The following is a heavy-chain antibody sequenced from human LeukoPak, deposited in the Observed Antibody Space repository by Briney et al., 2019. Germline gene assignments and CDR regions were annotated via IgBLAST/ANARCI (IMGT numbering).Heavy chain of an antibody. J-gene: IGHJ4*02. Sequence: SETLSLTCTVSGGSISSGDYYWSWIRQPPGKGLEWIGYIYYSGSTYYNPSLKSRVTISVATSKNQFSLKLSSVTAADTAVYYCARDRPLDFWSGYQTQNYFDYWGQGTLVTVSS. CDR2: IYYSGST. CDR3: ARDRPLDFWSGYQTQNYFDY. CDR1: GGSISSGDYY. D-gene: IGHD3-3*01. V-gene: IGHV4-30-4*08.